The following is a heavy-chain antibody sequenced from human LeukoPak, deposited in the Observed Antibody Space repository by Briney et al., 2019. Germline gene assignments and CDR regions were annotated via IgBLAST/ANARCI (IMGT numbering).Heavy chain of an antibody. D-gene: IGHD3-10*01. CDR1: GFTFSSYW. Sequence: GGSLRLSCAASGFTFSSYWMHWVRQAPGKGLVWVSRINSDGSSTSYADSVKGRFTISRDNAKNTLYLQMNSLRAEDTAVYYCAKDGLLWFGELSYFDYWGQGTLVTVSS. J-gene: IGHJ4*02. CDR2: INSDGSST. V-gene: IGHV3-74*01. CDR3: AKDGLLWFGELSYFDY.